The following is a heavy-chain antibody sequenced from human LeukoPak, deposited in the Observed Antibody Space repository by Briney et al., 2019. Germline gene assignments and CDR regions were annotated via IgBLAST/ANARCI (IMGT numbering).Heavy chain of an antibody. J-gene: IGHJ4*02. CDR1: GYTFTSYY. CDR3: ASLGEDILTGYSQIY. D-gene: IGHD3-9*01. V-gene: IGHV1-46*01. CDR2: INPSGGST. Sequence: ASVTVSCKASGYTFTSYYMHWVRQAPGQGLEWMGIINPSGGSTSYAQKFQGRVTMTRDTSTSTVYMELSSLRSEDTAVYYCASLGEDILTGYSQIYWGQGTLVTVSS.